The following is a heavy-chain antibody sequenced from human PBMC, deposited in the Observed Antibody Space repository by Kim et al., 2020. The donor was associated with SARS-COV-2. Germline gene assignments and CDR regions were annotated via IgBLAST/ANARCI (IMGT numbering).Heavy chain of an antibody. V-gene: IGHV3-74*01. D-gene: IGHD1-26*01. CDR2: INSDGITT. CDR1: GFTFSDYL. Sequence: GGSLRLSCAASGFTFSDYLMHWVRQAPGKGLVWVSRINSDGITTYYADSVKGRFTVSRDNAKNTLYLQMNSLRAEDTALYYCARDLRMRARWELDFWGQGTLVTVSS. J-gene: IGHJ4*02. CDR3: ARDLRMRARWELDF.